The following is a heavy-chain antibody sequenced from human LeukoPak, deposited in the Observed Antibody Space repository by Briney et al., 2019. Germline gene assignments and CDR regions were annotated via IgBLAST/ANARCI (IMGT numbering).Heavy chain of an antibody. V-gene: IGHV3-11*05. CDR2: ISSSSDYT. J-gene: IGHJ4*02. CDR3: ARVKVGTTNRFDY. CDR1: GFTFSDYY. D-gene: IGHD1-26*01. Sequence: PGGSLRLSCAASGFTFSDYYMTWIRQAPGKGLECVSYISSSSDYTNYPDSVKGRFTISRDNAKTSLYLQMNILRAEDTAVYYCARVKVGTTNRFDYWGQGTLVTVSS.